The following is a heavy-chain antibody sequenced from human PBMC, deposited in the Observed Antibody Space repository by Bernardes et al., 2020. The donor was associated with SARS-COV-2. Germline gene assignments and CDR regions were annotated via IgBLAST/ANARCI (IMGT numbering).Heavy chain of an antibody. V-gene: IGHV4-34*01. CDR1: GGSFSGYY. CDR2: IKHSGST. CDR3: ARGGRITIFGVVIKGVDFDY. Sequence: SETLSLTCAVYGGSFSGYYSSWNRQPPGKGLEWIGEIKHSGSTNYNPSLKSRVTISVDTSKNQFSLKLSSVTAADTAVYYCARGGRITIFGVVIKGVDFDYWGQGTLVTVSS. J-gene: IGHJ4*02. D-gene: IGHD3-3*01.